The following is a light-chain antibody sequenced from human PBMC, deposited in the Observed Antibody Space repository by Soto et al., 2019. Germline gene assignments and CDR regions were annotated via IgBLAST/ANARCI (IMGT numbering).Light chain of an antibody. CDR3: QQYTGPPTT. V-gene: IGKV3-20*01. J-gene: IGKJ5*01. CDR1: QTVSSNY. CDR2: GAS. Sequence: EILLTQPPDTLSLSPGERATLSCRASQTVSSNYLAWCQQRPGQAPRLLIYGASTRAAGIPDRFSGSGSGTDFTLTITRLEPEESAVYFCQQYTGPPTTFGQGTRLEIK.